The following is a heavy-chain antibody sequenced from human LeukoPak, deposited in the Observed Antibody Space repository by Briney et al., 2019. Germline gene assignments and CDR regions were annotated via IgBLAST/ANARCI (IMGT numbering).Heavy chain of an antibody. CDR2: ISYDGSNK. Sequence: GSLRLSCAASGFTFSSYGMHWVRQAPGKGLEWVAVISYDGSNKYYADSVKGRFTISRDNSKNTLYLQMNSLRAEDTAVYYCAGGPHYYFDYWGQGTLVTVSS. J-gene: IGHJ4*02. CDR3: AGGPHYYFDY. CDR1: GFTFSSYG. V-gene: IGHV3-30*03.